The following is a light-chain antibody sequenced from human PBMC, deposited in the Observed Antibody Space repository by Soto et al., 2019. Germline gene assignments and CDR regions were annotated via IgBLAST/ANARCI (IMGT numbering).Light chain of an antibody. CDR1: KSDIGVYDF. V-gene: IGLV2-8*01. CDR3: KSYAGSNTYV. J-gene: IGLJ1*01. Sequence: QSALTQPPSASGSPGQSVTISCTGTKSDIGVYDFVSWDQHHPGKAPRLIIYEVVQRPSGVADRFSGSKSGNTASLTVSGLQAADEADYFCKSYAGSNTYVFGSWTKVTVL. CDR2: EVV.